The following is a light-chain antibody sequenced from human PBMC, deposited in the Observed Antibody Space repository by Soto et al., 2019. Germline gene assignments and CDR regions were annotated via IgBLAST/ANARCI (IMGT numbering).Light chain of an antibody. Sequence: EIVMTQSPATLSVSPGERATLSCRASQSVSSNLAWYQQKPGQAPRLLIYGASTRATGIPARFSGSGSGTEFNLTISSLQSEDFAVSYCQPYNNWPETFGQGTKVDI. V-gene: IGKV3-15*01. CDR2: GAS. CDR1: QSVSSN. CDR3: QPYNNWPET. J-gene: IGKJ1*01.